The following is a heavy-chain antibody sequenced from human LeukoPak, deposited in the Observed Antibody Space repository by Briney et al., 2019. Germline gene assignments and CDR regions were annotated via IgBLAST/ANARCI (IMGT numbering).Heavy chain of an antibody. CDR1: GGSISSYY. CDR3: ARLVHYCSGGSCYYFGY. CDR2: IYTSGST. V-gene: IGHV4-4*07. D-gene: IGHD2-15*01. Sequence: SETLSLTCTVSGGSISSYYWSWIRQPAGKGLEWIGRIYTSGSTNYNPSLKSRVTMSVDTSKNQFSLKLSSVTAADTAVYYCARLVHYCSGGSCYYFGYWGQGTLVTVSS. J-gene: IGHJ4*02.